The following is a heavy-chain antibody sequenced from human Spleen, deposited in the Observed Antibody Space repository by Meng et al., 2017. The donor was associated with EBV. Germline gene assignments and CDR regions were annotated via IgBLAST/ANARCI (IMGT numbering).Heavy chain of an antibody. CDR1: GGSINNGGYS. V-gene: IGHV4-30-2*01. J-gene: IGHJ5*02. D-gene: IGHD4-17*01. CDR2: IYQSGSA. CDR3: ARGGGYGDYEGWFDP. Sequence: QLRLQEPGSGLVKPSQTLSLTCAVSGGSINNGGYSWSWIRQPPGKGLDWIGYIYQSGSAYYNPSLKSRVTMSVDMSKNQFSLKLSSVSAADTAVYYCARGGGYGDYEGWFDPWGQGTLVTVSS.